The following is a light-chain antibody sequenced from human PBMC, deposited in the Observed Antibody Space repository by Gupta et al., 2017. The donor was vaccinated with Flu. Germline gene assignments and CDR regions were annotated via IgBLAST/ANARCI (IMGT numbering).Light chain of an antibody. CDR1: QTITRY. V-gene: IGKV3-11*01. Sequence: ATRSLSPGEGATLSCKASQTITRYLTWYQQRPGKAPRLLIYGISNRAAGIPARFSGSGSGTDFSLTISSLEPEDFAVYYCQHRSSWPSITFGQGTRLEIK. J-gene: IGKJ5*01. CDR2: GIS. CDR3: QHRSSWPSIT.